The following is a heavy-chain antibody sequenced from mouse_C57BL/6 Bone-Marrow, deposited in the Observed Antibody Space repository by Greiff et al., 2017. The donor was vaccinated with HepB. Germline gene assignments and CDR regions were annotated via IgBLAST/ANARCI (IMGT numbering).Heavy chain of an antibody. Sequence: VQLQQSGAELVRPGASVKLSCTASGFNIKDDYMHWVKQRPEQGLEWIGWIDPENGDTEYASKFQGKATITADTSSNTAYLQLSSLRSEDTAVYYCTPYYYGSAWGQGTTLTVSS. CDR2: IDPENGDT. V-gene: IGHV14-4*01. CDR1: GFNIKDDY. D-gene: IGHD1-1*01. CDR3: TPYYYGSA. J-gene: IGHJ2*01.